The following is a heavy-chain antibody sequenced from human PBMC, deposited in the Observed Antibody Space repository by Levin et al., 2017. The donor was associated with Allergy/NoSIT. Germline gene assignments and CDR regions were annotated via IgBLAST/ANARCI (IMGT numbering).Heavy chain of an antibody. CDR3: ARGASGTVAFDI. D-gene: IGHD6-13*01. CDR2: INNDGSST. Sequence: GGSLRLSCAASGFTFSNYWMHWVRQPPGKGLVWVSRINNDGSSTICADSVKGRCTISRDNAKNTLYLQMNSLRAEDTAVYYCARGASGTVAFDIWGQGTMVTVRS. CDR1: GFTFSNYW. J-gene: IGHJ3*02. V-gene: IGHV3-74*01.